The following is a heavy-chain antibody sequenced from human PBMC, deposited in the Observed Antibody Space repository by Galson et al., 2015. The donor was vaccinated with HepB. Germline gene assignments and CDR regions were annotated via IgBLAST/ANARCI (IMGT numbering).Heavy chain of an antibody. CDR1: GFTFSSYG. Sequence: SLRLSCAASGFTFSSYGMHWVRQAPGKGLEWVAVISYDGSNKYYADSVKGRFTISRDNSKNTLYLQMNSLRAEDTAVYYCAKDMGDGTRNYYYYGMDVWGQGTTVTVFS. CDR2: ISYDGSNK. CDR3: AKDMGDGTRNYYYYGMDV. V-gene: IGHV3-30*18. J-gene: IGHJ6*02. D-gene: IGHD2-2*01.